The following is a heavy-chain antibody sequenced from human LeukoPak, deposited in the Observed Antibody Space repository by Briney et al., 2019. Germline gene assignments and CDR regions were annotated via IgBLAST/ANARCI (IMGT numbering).Heavy chain of an antibody. V-gene: IGHV3-15*01. CDR2: IKSKTDGGTT. CDR1: GFTFSNAW. D-gene: IGHD3-22*01. CDR3: TTSPYDSSGHADY. Sequence: PGGSLSLSFAASGFTFSNAWISWVRQAPGKGLEWVGRIKSKTDGGTTDYAAPVKDRFTISRDDSKNTLYLQMSSLKTEETAVYYCTTSPYDSSGHADYWGQGTLVTVSS. J-gene: IGHJ4*02.